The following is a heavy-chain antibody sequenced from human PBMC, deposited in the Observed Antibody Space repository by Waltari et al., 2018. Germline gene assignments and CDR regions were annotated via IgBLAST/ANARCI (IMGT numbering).Heavy chain of an antibody. CDR1: GGSVSSGSYY. CDR2: IYYSGST. V-gene: IGHV4-61*01. CDR3: ARDQGGATWFDP. D-gene: IGHD1-26*01. Sequence: QVQLQESGPGLVKPSETLSLTCTVSGGSVSSGSYYWSWIRQPPGKGLEWIGYIYYSGSTNYNPSLKSRVTISVDTSKNQFSLKLSSVTAADTAMYYCARDQGGATWFDPWGQGTLVTVSS. J-gene: IGHJ5*02.